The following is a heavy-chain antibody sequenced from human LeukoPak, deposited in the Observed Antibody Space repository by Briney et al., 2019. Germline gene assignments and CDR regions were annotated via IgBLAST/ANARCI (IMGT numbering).Heavy chain of an antibody. D-gene: IGHD6-19*01. Sequence: PGGSLRLSCAASGFTFRNYAMRWVRQAGGRGLEWVSGISGCGDSTYYADSVKGRFTISRDNSKNTLYLQMNSLRAEGTAVYYCARRSGIAVAGAFDYWGQGTLVTVSS. CDR1: GFTFRNYA. CDR2: ISGCGDST. V-gene: IGHV3-23*01. J-gene: IGHJ4*02. CDR3: ARRSGIAVAGAFDY.